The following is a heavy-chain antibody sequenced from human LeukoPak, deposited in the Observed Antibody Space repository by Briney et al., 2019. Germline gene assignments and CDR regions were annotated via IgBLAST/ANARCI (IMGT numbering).Heavy chain of an antibody. D-gene: IGHD2-15*01. V-gene: IGHV5-51*01. CDR1: GYSFTNYW. Sequence: GESLKISCKGSGYSFTNYWIVCVRQMPGKGLEWMGIIYPGDSDTRYILSFQGQVTISADKSISTAYLQWSSLKASDTAMYYCARGLGYCSGGSCSALDYWGQGTLVTVSS. CDR3: ARGLGYCSGGSCSALDY. J-gene: IGHJ4*02. CDR2: IYPGDSDT.